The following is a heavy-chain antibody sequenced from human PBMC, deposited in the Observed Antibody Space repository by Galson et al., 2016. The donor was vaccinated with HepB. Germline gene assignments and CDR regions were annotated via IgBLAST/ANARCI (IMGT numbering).Heavy chain of an antibody. D-gene: IGHD2-15*01. V-gene: IGHV4-59*01. Sequence: LSLTCTVSGGSISSYYWCWIRQPPGKGLEWIGYISYTGSTNYNPSLKSRVTISADTSKNQFSLKLSSVTAADTAVYYCARVRDRYCSDGSCYSELAYYGLDVWGQGTTVIVSS. CDR2: ISYTGST. J-gene: IGHJ6*02. CDR1: GGSISSYY. CDR3: ARVRDRYCSDGSCYSELAYYGLDV.